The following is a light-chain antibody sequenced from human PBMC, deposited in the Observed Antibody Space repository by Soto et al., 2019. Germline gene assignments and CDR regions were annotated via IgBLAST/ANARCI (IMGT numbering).Light chain of an antibody. Sequence: VKTQSPLYLSVTPGEPASISCKSSQSLLYSDGKTYLHWYLQRPGQSPQLLIYEVSNRFSGVPDRISGSGSGTDFTLTISRVEAEDAGVYYCTQGGTSGQGTKLEIK. V-gene: IGKV2-29*03. CDR3: TQGGT. CDR2: EVS. CDR1: QSLLYSDGKTY. J-gene: IGKJ2*01.